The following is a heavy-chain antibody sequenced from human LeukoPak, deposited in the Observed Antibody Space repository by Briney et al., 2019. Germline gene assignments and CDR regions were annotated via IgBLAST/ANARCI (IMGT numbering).Heavy chain of an antibody. D-gene: IGHD6-19*01. Sequence: SETLSLTCTVSGGSISSSSYYWGWLRQPPGTGLEWIGSIYYSGSTYYNPSLKSRVTISVDTSKNQFSLKLSSVTAADTAVYYCARQSPGIAVAGLFDYWGQGTLVTVSS. CDR1: GGSISSSSYY. V-gene: IGHV4-39*01. CDR2: IYYSGST. J-gene: IGHJ4*02. CDR3: ARQSPGIAVAGLFDY.